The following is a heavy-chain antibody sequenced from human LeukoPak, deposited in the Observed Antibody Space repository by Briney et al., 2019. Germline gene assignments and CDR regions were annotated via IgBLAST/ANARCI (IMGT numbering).Heavy chain of an antibody. CDR1: GYTFTGYY. D-gene: IGHD1-26*01. CDR3: ARASGSYWWFDS. CDR2: ANPNSGDT. J-gene: IGHJ5*01. Sequence: ASVKVSCKASGYTFTGYYLHWVRQAPGQGLGWMGCANPNSGDTNYAQKFQGSVTMTRDTSISTVYMELSRLRSDDTAVYYCARASGSYWWFDSWGQGTLVTVSS. V-gene: IGHV1-2*02.